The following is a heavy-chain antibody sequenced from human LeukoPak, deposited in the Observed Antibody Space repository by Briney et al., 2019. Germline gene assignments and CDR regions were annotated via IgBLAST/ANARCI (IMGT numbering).Heavy chain of an antibody. V-gene: IGHV3-23*01. D-gene: IGHD2/OR15-2a*01. CDR1: GLTFSNYA. J-gene: IGHJ4*01. Sequence: GGSLRLSCPASGLTFSNYAMTWVGQAPGKWLGWVSVITLDGNTHYADSVKGRFTISRDKCQNTLSLQMSSLRAKATAVNSSPRLSGYYLFDYWGQRTLV. CDR2: ITLDGNT. CDR3: PRLSGYYLFDY.